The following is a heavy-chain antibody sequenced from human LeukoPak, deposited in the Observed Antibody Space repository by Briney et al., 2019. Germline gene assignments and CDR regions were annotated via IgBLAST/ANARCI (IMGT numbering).Heavy chain of an antibody. CDR3: ARGNYYGSGISIYYYYYMDV. CDR1: GGSITTTTYY. J-gene: IGHJ6*03. CDR2: IYYSGST. Sequence: SETLSLTCTVSGGSITTTTYYWGWIRQPPGKGLEWIGSIYYSGSTNYNPSLKSRVTISVDTSKNQFSLKLSSVTAADTAVYYCARGNYYGSGISIYYYYYMDVWGKGTTVTVSS. V-gene: IGHV4-39*07. D-gene: IGHD3-10*01.